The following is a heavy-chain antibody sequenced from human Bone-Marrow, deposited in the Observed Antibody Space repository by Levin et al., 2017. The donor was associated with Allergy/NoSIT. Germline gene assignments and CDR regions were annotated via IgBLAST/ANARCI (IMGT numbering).Heavy chain of an antibody. CDR1: GGSIRSSSYY. Sequence: SQTLSLTCTVSGGSIRSSSYYWGWIRQPPGKGLEWIGSIYYSGSTYYNPSLKSRVTISVDTSKNQFSLKLSSVTAADTAVYYCARDLAKQLWLQNYFDYWGQGTLVTVSS. D-gene: IGHD5-18*01. V-gene: IGHV4-39*07. CDR3: ARDLAKQLWLQNYFDY. CDR2: IYYSGST. J-gene: IGHJ4*02.